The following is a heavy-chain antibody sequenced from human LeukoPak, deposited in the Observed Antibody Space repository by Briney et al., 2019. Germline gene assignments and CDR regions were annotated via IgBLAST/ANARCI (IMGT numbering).Heavy chain of an antibody. V-gene: IGHV3-20*04. CDR1: AFTVSDNY. CDR2: INWNGDST. Sequence: GGSLRLSCAACAFTVSDNYMSWVRQAPGKGLEWVSRINWNGDSTGYADSVKGRFTISRDNAKNSLYLQMNSLRAEHTALTYCAKFWLKYYDSSDTDDWGQGTLVTVSS. CDR3: AKFWLKYYDSSDTDD. D-gene: IGHD3-22*01. J-gene: IGHJ4*02.